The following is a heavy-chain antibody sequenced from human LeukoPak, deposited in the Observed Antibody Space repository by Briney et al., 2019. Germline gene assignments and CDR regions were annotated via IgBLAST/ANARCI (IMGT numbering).Heavy chain of an antibody. CDR3: ARDSGSYHIVDYMDV. CDR1: GGSISSGSGNYY. V-gene: IGHV4-61*09. Sequence: SQTLSLTCTVSGGSISSGSGNYYWTWIRQPAGKGLEWIGHIFSSGRTNYKPSLKSRVTISVDTSKNQFSLKLTSVTAADAAVYYCARDSGSYHIVDYMDVWGKGTTVTVSS. CDR2: IFSSGRT. J-gene: IGHJ6*03. D-gene: IGHD1-26*01.